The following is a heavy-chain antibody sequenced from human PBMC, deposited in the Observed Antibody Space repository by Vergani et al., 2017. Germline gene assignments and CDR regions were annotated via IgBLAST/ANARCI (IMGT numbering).Heavy chain of an antibody. CDR2: IRSKAYGGTT. Sequence: EVQLVESGGGLVQPGRSLRLSCTASGFTFGDYAMSWVRQAPGKGLEWVGFIRSKAYGGTTEYAAYVKGRFTISRDDSKSIAYLQMNSLKTEDTAVSYCTRDYDYVWGSYRLYYFDYWGQGTLVTVSS. D-gene: IGHD3-16*02. V-gene: IGHV3-49*04. CDR3: TRDYDYVWGSYRLYYFDY. CDR1: GFTFGDYA. J-gene: IGHJ4*02.